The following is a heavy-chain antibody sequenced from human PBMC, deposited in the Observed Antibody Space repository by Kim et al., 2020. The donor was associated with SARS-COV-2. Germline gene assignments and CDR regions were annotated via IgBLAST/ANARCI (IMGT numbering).Heavy chain of an antibody. J-gene: IGHJ4*02. D-gene: IGHD6-19*01. CDR2: ISGSGAKT. V-gene: IGHV3-23*01. CDR1: GFPFNNYA. CDR3: AKTRSSGWYSPPDF. Sequence: GGSLRLSCAASGFPFNNYAMNWVRQAPGKGLEWVSSISGSGAKTYYADSVKGRFTISRDNSKNTVYLQMISLRAEDTAIYYCAKTRSSGWYSPPDFWGQG.